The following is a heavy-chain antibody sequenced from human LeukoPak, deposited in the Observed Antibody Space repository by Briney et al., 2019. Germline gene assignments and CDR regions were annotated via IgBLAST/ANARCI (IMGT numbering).Heavy chain of an antibody. Sequence: SETLSLTCTVSGGAIRSSSYYWGWIRQPPGKGLEWIGSMYYSGSTYYNPSLKSRVTISVDPSKNQFSLKLSSVTAADTALYYCARHMRAYGDYDPSYFDYWGQGTLVTVSS. CDR3: ARHMRAYGDYDPSYFDY. CDR1: GGAIRSSSYY. V-gene: IGHV4-39*01. CDR2: MYYSGST. J-gene: IGHJ4*02. D-gene: IGHD4-17*01.